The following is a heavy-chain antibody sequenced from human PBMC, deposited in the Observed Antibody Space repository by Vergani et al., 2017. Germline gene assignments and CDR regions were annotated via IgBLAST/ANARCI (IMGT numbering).Heavy chain of an antibody. V-gene: IGHV4-34*01. J-gene: IGHJ5*01. Sequence: QVQLQPWGAGLLKPSETLSLTCAVYGGSFSGYYWSWIGKLPGKGLEWVGKNNHSGSTNNNQTLKSRVTISVDTSKNQFSLKLSSVTAADTAVYYFARGRRPVDLVATKYGSWFDSWGQGTLVTVSS. D-gene: IGHD5-12*01. CDR2: NNHSGST. CDR3: ARGRRPVDLVATKYGSWFDS. CDR1: GGSFSGYY.